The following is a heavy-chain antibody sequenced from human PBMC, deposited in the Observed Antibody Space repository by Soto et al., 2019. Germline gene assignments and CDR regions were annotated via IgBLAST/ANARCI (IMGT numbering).Heavy chain of an antibody. D-gene: IGHD4-17*01. Sequence: QVQLQESGPGLLKPSETLSLTCTVSGDSMTSFHWSWIRQPPGKGLEWIGYIYYSGSTTYNPSLKGRVPMSIDTSKNQFFLRLHSLTAADTAVYFCARAGQPVPNFDYWGQGALVAVSS. J-gene: IGHJ4*02. V-gene: IGHV4-59*01. CDR1: GDSMTSFH. CDR2: IYYSGST. CDR3: ARAGQPVPNFDY.